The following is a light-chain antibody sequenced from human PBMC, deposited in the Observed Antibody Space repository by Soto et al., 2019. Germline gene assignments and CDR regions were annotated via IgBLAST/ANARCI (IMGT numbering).Light chain of an antibody. J-gene: IGLJ1*01. CDR1: SSNIGGNS. CDR2: DDD. CDR3: GSWDSSLSDYV. Sequence: QSVLRQPPSVSSAPGHRVTISCSGSSSNIGGNSVSWYQQLPGTAPKLLIYDDDKRPSGIPDRFSGSKSGTSATLGITGFQTGDEADHYCGSWDSSLSDYVFGTGTKVTVL. V-gene: IGLV1-51*01.